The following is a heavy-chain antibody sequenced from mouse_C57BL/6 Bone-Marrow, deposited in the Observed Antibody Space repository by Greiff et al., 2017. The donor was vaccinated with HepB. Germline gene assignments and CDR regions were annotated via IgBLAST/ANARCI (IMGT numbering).Heavy chain of an antibody. D-gene: IGHD2-2*01. CDR1: GYTFTSYW. CDR2: IDPSDSYT. V-gene: IGHV1-50*01. CDR3: ARVGYGYEGGCYFDY. Sequence: QVQLQQPGAELVKPGASVKLSCKASGYTFTSYWMQWVKQRPGQGLEWIGEIDPSDSYTNYNQKFKGKATLTVDTSSSTAYMQLSSLTSEDSAVYYCARVGYGYEGGCYFDYWGQGTTLTVSS. J-gene: IGHJ2*01.